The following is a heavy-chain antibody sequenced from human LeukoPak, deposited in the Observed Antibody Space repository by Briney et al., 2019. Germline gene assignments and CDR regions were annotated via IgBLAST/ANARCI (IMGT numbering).Heavy chain of an antibody. CDR1: GESLNDYY. CDR2: ITHNGST. V-gene: IGHV4-34*01. J-gene: IGHJ1*01. D-gene: IGHD2-15*01. CDR3: ARGFCRGESCYSGEYFQH. Sequence: SGTLSLTCGVHGESLNDYYWSWIRQSPGKGREWIGVITHNGSTTFNPSLESRLTISVDTSKNQFSLKLTSVTAADASVYFCARGFCRGESCYSGEYFQHWGQGTLVTVSS.